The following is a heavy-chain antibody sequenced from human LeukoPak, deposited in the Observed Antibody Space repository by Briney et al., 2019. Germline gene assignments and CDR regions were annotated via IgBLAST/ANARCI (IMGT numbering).Heavy chain of an antibody. D-gene: IGHD6-19*01. CDR2: IKQDGSEK. Sequence: GGSLRLSCVASGFTLSTFWMTWVRQAPGKGLEWVANIKQDGSEKNYVDSVKGRFTISRDNAKNSLYMQMNSLRVGDTAVYYCARGGIAMAGSMSLMDWGQGTLVTVFS. V-gene: IGHV3-7*03. J-gene: IGHJ4*02. CDR1: GFTLSTFW. CDR3: ARGGIAMAGSMSLMD.